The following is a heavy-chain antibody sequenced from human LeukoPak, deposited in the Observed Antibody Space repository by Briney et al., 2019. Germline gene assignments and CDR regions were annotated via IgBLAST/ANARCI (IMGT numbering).Heavy chain of an antibody. Sequence: ASVKVSCKASGGTFSSYAISWVRQAPGQGLEWMGRIIPILGIANYAQKFQGRVTITADKSTSTAYMELSSLRSEDTAVYYCARPHETKYGDYDSVSVRPTSPDGYWGQGTLVTVSS. V-gene: IGHV1-69*04. CDR1: GGTFSSYA. CDR3: ARPHETKYGDYDSVSVRPTSPDGY. J-gene: IGHJ4*02. CDR2: IIPILGIA. D-gene: IGHD4-17*01.